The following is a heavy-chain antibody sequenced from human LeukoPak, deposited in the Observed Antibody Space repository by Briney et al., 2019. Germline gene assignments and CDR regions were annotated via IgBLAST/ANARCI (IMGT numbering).Heavy chain of an antibody. CDR2: LSGSGTST. J-gene: IGHJ3*02. D-gene: IGHD2-21*02. CDR3: AKDRLTLDAFDI. V-gene: IGHV3-23*01. Sequence: GGSLRLSCAASGFTFSNFGMSWVRQAPGKGLEWVSALSGSGTSTYYADSVKGRFTISRDNSKNTLYLQMNSLRAEDAAIYYCAKDRLTLDAFDIWGQGTMVTVSS. CDR1: GFTFSNFG.